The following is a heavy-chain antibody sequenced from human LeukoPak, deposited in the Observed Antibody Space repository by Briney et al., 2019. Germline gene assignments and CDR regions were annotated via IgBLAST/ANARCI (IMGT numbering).Heavy chain of an antibody. CDR1: GYTFTSYG. D-gene: IGHD2-2*01. CDR3: ARDWWEVPAASDY. CDR2: ISAYNGNT. Sequence: GASVTVSCMASGYTFTSYGISWVRQPPGQGLEWMGWISAYNGNTNYAQKLQGRVTMTTDTSTSTAYMELRSLRSDDTAVYYCARDWWEVPAASDYWGQGTLVTVSS. V-gene: IGHV1-18*01. J-gene: IGHJ4*02.